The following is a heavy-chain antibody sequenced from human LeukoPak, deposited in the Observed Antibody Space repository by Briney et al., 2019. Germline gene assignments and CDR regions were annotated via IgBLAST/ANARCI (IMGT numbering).Heavy chain of an antibody. Sequence: SVKVSCKASGGTFSSYAISWVRQAPGQGLEWMGGIIPIFGTANYAQKFQGGVTITADESTSTAYMELSSLRSEDTAVYYCAGRTWIQRYEALGGFDFWGQGTLVTVSS. D-gene: IGHD5-18*01. J-gene: IGHJ4*02. V-gene: IGHV1-69*01. CDR2: IIPIFGTA. CDR3: AGRTWIQRYEALGGFDF. CDR1: GGTFSSYA.